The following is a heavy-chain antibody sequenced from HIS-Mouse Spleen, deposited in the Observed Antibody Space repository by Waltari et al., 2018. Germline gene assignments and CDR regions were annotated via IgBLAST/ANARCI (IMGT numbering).Heavy chain of an antibody. CDR2: ISYDGSNK. CDR3: ARDRIAAAGGANYYYYYGMDV. V-gene: IGHV3-30*04. CDR1: GFTFSSYA. D-gene: IGHD6-13*01. J-gene: IGHJ6*02. Sequence: QVQLVESGGGVVQPGRSLRLSWAASGFTFSSYAMHWVRQAPRKGLEWVAVISYDGSNKYYADSVKGRFTISRDNSKNTLYLQMNSLRAEDTAVYYCARDRIAAAGGANYYYYYGMDVWGQGTTVTVSS.